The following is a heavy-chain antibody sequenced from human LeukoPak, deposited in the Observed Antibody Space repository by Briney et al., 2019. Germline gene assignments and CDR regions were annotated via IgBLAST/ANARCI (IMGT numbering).Heavy chain of an antibody. Sequence: ASVKVSYKASGYTFTSYYMHWVRQAPGQGLEWMGIINPSGGSTSYAQKFQGRVTMTRDTSTSTVYMELSSLRSEDTAVYYCARVEDSGDYGPSGEDYWGQGTLVTVSS. D-gene: IGHD4-17*01. V-gene: IGHV1-46*01. CDR1: GYTFTSYY. J-gene: IGHJ4*02. CDR3: ARVEDSGDYGPSGEDY. CDR2: INPSGGST.